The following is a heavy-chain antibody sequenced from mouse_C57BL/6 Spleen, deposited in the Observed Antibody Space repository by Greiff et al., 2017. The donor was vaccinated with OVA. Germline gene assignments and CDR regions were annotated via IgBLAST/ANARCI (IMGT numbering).Heavy chain of an antibody. Sequence: QVQLQQSGAELVKPGASVKLSCKASGYTFTSYWMHWVKQRPGQGLVWIGMFHPNSGSTNYNEKFKSKATLTVVKSSSTAYMQLSSLTSEDSAVYYCARYSELLLFDYWGQGTTLTVSS. CDR2: FHPNSGST. CDR1: GYTFTSYW. J-gene: IGHJ2*01. D-gene: IGHD2-12*01. CDR3: ARYSELLLFDY. V-gene: IGHV1-64*01.